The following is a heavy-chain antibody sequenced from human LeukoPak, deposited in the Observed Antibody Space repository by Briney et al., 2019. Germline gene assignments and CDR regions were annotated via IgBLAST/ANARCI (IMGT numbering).Heavy chain of an antibody. CDR1: GFTLSTYA. Sequence: GGSLRLSCAASGFTLSTYAMSWVRQTPGKGLEWVAATSSSDAGTYHADSVRGRFTISRDNSKNTLYLQMNSLRAEDAAVYFCARGRQWRRVRGVTLKNNWFDPWGQGTLVTVSS. J-gene: IGHJ5*02. D-gene: IGHD2-21*02. V-gene: IGHV3-23*01. CDR3: ARGRQWRRVRGVTLKNNWFDP. CDR2: TSSSDAGT.